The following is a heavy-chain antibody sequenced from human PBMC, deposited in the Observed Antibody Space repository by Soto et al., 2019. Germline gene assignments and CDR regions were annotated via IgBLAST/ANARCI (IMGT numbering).Heavy chain of an antibody. CDR1: GFTFSSYA. J-gene: IGHJ5*02. D-gene: IGHD3-10*01. V-gene: IGHV3-23*01. CDR3: AKDPGYYGSGSYYNQDNWFDP. CDR2: ISGSGGST. Sequence: EVQLLESGGGLVQPGGSLRLSCAASGFTFSSYAMSWVRQAPGKGLEWVSAISGSGGSTYYADSVKGRFTISRDNSKNPLYLQMNSLRAEDTAVYYCAKDPGYYGSGSYYNQDNWFDPWGQGTLVTVSS.